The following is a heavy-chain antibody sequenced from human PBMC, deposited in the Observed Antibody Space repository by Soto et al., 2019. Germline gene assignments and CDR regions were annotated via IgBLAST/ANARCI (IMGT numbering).Heavy chain of an antibody. V-gene: IGHV1-3*01. D-gene: IGHD2-2*01. CDR1: GVTFTCYS. J-gene: IGHJ4*02. Sequence: APVKGSSRGSGVTFTCYSMHWVRHAPRQKLEWMGWINAGNGNTKYSQKFQGRVTITRDTSASTAYMELSSLRSEDTAVYYCARGNSRRDIVVVPAPDYWGQGTLVTVSS. CDR2: INAGNGNT. CDR3: ARGNSRRDIVVVPAPDY.